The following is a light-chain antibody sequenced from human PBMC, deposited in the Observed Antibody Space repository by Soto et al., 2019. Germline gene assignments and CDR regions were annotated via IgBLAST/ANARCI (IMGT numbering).Light chain of an antibody. Sequence: EIVLTQSPATLSLSPGERATLSCRASQSVSRFLAWYQQRPSQTPRLLIYETSTRATGIPARFSGSGSGTDFTLTISSLEPEDFAVYYCQQRTNWSQSSFGQGTRLEIK. CDR2: ETS. CDR1: QSVSRF. CDR3: QQRTNWSQSS. V-gene: IGKV3-11*01. J-gene: IGKJ5*01.